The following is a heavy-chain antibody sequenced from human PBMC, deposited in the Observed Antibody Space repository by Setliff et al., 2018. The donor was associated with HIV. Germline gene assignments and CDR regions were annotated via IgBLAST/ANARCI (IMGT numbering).Heavy chain of an antibody. J-gene: IGHJ4*02. D-gene: IGHD5-12*01. CDR1: GFTFSSYA. CDR3: AKDPRAAVATICDY. CDR2: ISGSGGRT. V-gene: IGHV3-23*01. Sequence: PGGSLRLSCAASGFTFSSYAMSWVRQAPGKGLEWVSAISGSGGRTYYADSVKGRFTISRDNSKYTMYLQKNSLRAEDTAVYYCAKDPRAAVATICDYWGQGTLVTVSS.